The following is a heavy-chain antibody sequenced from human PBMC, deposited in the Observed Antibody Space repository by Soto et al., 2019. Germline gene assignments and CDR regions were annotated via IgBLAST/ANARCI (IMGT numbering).Heavy chain of an antibody. CDR1: GFIYEDSA. Sequence: EVQLVESGGGLVQPGGSLRLSCVGSGFIYEDSAMHWVRQVSGKGLEWVSGIGWNSGSVGYVDSVKGRFTISRDNAKNSLYLQMNSLRPEDTALYYCAKDRRGYYGSGSLDYWGLGTLVTFSS. V-gene: IGHV3-9*01. CDR2: IGWNSGSV. D-gene: IGHD3-10*01. CDR3: AKDRRGYYGSGSLDY. J-gene: IGHJ4*02.